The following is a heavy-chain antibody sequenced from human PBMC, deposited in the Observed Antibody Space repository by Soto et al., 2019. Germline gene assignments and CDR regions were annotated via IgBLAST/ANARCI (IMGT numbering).Heavy chain of an antibody. D-gene: IGHD6-13*01. V-gene: IGHV3-21*01. CDR3: ARGMIAAAVPAVDY. CDR1: GFTFSSYS. Sequence: GGSLRLSCAASGFTFSSYSMNWVRQAPGKGLEWVSSISSSSSYIYYADSVKGRFTISRDNAKNSLYLQMNSLRAEDTAVYYCARGMIAAAVPAVDYWGQGTLVTVSS. J-gene: IGHJ4*02. CDR2: ISSSSSYI.